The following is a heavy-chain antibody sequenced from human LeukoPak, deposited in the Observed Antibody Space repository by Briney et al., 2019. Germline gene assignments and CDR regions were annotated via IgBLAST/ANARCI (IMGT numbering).Heavy chain of an antibody. CDR1: GGTFSSYA. J-gene: IGHJ6*04. Sequence: SVKVSCKASGGTFSSYAISWVRQAPGQGLEWMGGIIPIFGTANYAQKFQGRVTITADKSTSTAYMELSSLRSEDTAVYYRAREGSGYDYYYYGMDVWGKGTTVTVSS. CDR2: IIPIFGTA. D-gene: IGHD5-12*01. CDR3: AREGSGYDYYYYGMDV. V-gene: IGHV1-69*06.